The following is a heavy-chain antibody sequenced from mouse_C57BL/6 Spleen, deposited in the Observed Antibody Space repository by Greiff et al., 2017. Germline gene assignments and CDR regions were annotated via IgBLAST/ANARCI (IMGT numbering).Heavy chain of an antibody. Sequence: QVQLQQPGAELVRPGSSVKLSCKASGYTFTSYWMHWVKQRPIQGLEWIGNIDPSDSETHYNQKFKDKATLTVDKSSSTAYMQLSSLTSEDSAVYYCAREDYGSSSHAMDYWGQGTLVTVSS. V-gene: IGHV1-52*01. CDR3: AREDYGSSSHAMDY. D-gene: IGHD1-1*01. CDR2: IDPSDSET. J-gene: IGHJ4*01. CDR1: GYTFTSYW.